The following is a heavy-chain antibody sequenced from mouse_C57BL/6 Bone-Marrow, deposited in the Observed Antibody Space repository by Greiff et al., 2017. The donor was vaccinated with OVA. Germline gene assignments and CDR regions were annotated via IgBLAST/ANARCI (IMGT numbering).Heavy chain of an antibody. D-gene: IGHD2-4*01. CDR1: GFTFSNYW. CDR2: IRLKSDNYAT. J-gene: IGHJ4*01. CDR3: TGREYCDYEDAMDY. Sequence: EVQLEESGGGLVQPGGSMKLSCVASGFTFSNYWMNWVRQSPEKGLEWVAQIRLKSDNYATHYAESVKGRFTISRDDSKSSVYLQMNNLRAEDTGIYYCTGREYCDYEDAMDYWGQGTSVTVSS. V-gene: IGHV6-3*01.